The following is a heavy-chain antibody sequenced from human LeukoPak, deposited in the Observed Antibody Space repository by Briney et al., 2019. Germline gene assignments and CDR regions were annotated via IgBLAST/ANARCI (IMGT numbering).Heavy chain of an antibody. D-gene: IGHD3-22*01. CDR2: FDPEDGET. Sequence: ASVKISCKVSGYTLTELSMHWVRQAPGKGLEWMGGFDPEDGETIYAQKFQGRVTMTEDTSTDTAYMELSSLRSEDTAVYYCATDLYYDSSGSPHYWGQGTLVTVSS. J-gene: IGHJ4*02. CDR3: ATDLYYDSSGSPHY. V-gene: IGHV1-24*01. CDR1: GYTLTELS.